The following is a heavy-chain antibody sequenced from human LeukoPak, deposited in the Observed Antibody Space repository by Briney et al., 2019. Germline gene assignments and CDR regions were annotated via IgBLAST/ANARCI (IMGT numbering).Heavy chain of an antibody. Sequence: SETLSLTCAVSGGSISSGSYYWSWIRQPAGKGLEWIGRIYTSGSTNYNPSLKSRVTMSVDTSKNQFSLKLSSVTAADTAVYYCARDFEEDIPGYWGQGTLVTVSS. CDR2: IYTSGST. CDR1: GGSISSGSYY. J-gene: IGHJ4*02. CDR3: ARDFEEDIPGY. V-gene: IGHV4-61*02. D-gene: IGHD2-15*01.